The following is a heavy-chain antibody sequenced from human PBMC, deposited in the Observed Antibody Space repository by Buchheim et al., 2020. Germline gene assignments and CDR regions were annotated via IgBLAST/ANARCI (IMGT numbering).Heavy chain of an antibody. J-gene: IGHJ6*02. D-gene: IGHD3-3*01. CDR3: AKRLRFLEWLPYYYYYGMYV. Sequence: EVQLLESGGGLVQPGGSLRLSCAASGFTFSSYAMSWVRQAPGKGLEWVSAISGSGGSTYYADSVKGRFTISRDNSKNTLYLQMNSLRAEDTAVYYCAKRLRFLEWLPYYYYYGMYVWGQGTT. CDR1: GFTFSSYA. V-gene: IGHV3-23*01. CDR2: ISGSGGST.